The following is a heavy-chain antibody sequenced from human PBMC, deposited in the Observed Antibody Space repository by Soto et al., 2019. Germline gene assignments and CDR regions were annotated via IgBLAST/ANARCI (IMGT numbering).Heavy chain of an antibody. CDR3: AKDRLGYPYYYGMDV. CDR1: GFTFSSYA. D-gene: IGHD2-15*01. J-gene: IGHJ6*02. Sequence: PGGSLRLSCAASGFTFSSYAMSWVRQAPGKGLEWVSAISGSGGSTYYADSVKGRFTVSRDNSKNTLYLQMNSLRAEDTAVYYCAKDRLGYPYYYGMDVWGQGTKVTVSS. CDR2: ISGSGGST. V-gene: IGHV3-23*01.